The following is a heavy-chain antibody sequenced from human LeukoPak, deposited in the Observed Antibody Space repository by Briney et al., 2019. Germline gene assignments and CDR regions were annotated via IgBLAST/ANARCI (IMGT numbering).Heavy chain of an antibody. CDR2: ISATGSVI. CDR1: GFTLTSNR. CDR3: AREVSGFDV. J-gene: IGHJ3*01. Sequence: GGSLRLSCVASGFTLTSNRMNWVRQAPGKGLEWIAYISATGSVIYYADSVKGRFTISRDSVKNSLFLRMTSLTGEDTAVYYCAREVSGFDVWGQGTMVTVSS. V-gene: IGHV3-48*01. D-gene: IGHD2/OR15-2a*01.